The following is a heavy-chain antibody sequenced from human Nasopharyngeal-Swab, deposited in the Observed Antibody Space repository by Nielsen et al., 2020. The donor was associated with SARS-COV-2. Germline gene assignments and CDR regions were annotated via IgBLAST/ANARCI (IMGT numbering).Heavy chain of an antibody. J-gene: IGHJ4*02. D-gene: IGHD3-22*01. Sequence: GGSLRLSCAASGFTFSSYWMSWVRQAPGKGLEWVANIKQDGSEKYYVDSVKGRFTISRDNAKNSLYLQMNSLRAEDTAVYYCAREGGVDTMIVAHSQRGPIDYWGQGTLVTVSS. V-gene: IGHV3-7*03. CDR2: IKQDGSEK. CDR1: GFTFSSYW. CDR3: AREGGVDTMIVAHSQRGPIDY.